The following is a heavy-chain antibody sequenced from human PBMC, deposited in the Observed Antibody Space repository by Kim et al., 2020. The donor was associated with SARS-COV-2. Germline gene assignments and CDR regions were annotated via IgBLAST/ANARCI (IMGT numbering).Heavy chain of an antibody. CDR1: GYTFTSYY. D-gene: IGHD3-3*01. Sequence: ASVKVSCKASGYTFTSYYMHWVRQAPGQGLEWMGIINPIGGSTDYAQKFQGRVTMARDTSTSTVYMELSSLRSEDTAVYYCAREVGVGPRFLKWSNWFDPWGQGTLVTVSS. CDR3: AREVGVGPRFLKWSNWFDP. J-gene: IGHJ5*02. V-gene: IGHV1-46*01. CDR2: INPIGGST.